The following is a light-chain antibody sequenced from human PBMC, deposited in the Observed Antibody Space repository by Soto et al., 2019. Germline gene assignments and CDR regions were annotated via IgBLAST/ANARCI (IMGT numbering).Light chain of an antibody. Sequence: DIQTTQSPSTLSASVGDRVTITCRASQRISSWLAWYQQQPGKAPKLLIYKASSLESGVPSRFSGSGSGTEFTLTISSLQPDDFATYYCQQYNGYRWTFGQGTKVEIK. J-gene: IGKJ1*01. CDR2: KAS. CDR1: QRISSW. V-gene: IGKV1-5*03. CDR3: QQYNGYRWT.